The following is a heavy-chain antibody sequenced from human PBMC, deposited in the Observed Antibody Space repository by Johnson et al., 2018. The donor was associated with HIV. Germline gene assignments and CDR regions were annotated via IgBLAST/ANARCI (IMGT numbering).Heavy chain of an antibody. Sequence: VQLVESGGGVVQPGRSLRLSCAASGFTLSSYTIHWVRQAPGKGLEWVAVISSDGSTEHYADSVKGRFILSRDSSKNTLFLQMNNLRAEDTALYYCAREGGTFYDSSGSLAFDIWGQGTMVAVSS. CDR2: ISSDGSTE. D-gene: IGHD3-22*01. CDR1: GFTLSSYT. J-gene: IGHJ3*02. V-gene: IGHV3-30*14. CDR3: AREGGTFYDSSGSLAFDI.